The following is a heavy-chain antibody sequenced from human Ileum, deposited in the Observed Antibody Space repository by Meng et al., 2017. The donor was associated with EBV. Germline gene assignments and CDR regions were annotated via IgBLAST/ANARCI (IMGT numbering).Heavy chain of an antibody. V-gene: IGHV1-18*01. Sequence: QVQLVQAGAEVKKPGASVKGSCKASGYTFTSYGISWVRQAPGQGLEWMGWISADSGNTNYAQKLQGRVTMTTDTSTSTAYMELRSLRSDDTAVYYCARPGYCSGGSCYLGHAEYFQYWGQGTLVTVSS. D-gene: IGHD2-15*01. CDR2: ISADSGNT. CDR1: GYTFTSYG. J-gene: IGHJ1*01. CDR3: ARPGYCSGGSCYLGHAEYFQY.